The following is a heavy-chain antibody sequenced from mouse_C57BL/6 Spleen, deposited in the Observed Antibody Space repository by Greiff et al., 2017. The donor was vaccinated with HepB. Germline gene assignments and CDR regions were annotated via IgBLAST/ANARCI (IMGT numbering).Heavy chain of an antibody. V-gene: IGHV1-72*01. CDR1: GYTFTSYW. Sequence: QVQLKQPGAELVKPGASVKLSCKASGYTFTSYWMHWVKQRPGRGLEWIGRIDPNSGGTKYNEKFKSKATLTVDKPSSTAYMQLSSLTSEDSAVYYCARDSNYVVYYAMDYWGQGTSVTVSS. D-gene: IGHD2-5*01. CDR3: ARDSNYVVYYAMDY. J-gene: IGHJ4*01. CDR2: IDPNSGGT.